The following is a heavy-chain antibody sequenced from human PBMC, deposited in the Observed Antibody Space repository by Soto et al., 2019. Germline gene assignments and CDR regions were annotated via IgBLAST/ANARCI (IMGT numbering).Heavy chain of an antibody. Sequence: SGAEVKKPGASVRVSCKASGYSFTDYHIHWVRQAPGQGLEWLGRINPKSGGTSTAQKFQGWVTMTRDRSISTVYMELTRLRSDDTAVYFCARGHSTDCSNGVCSFFYNHEMDVWGQGTTVTVSS. V-gene: IGHV1-2*04. J-gene: IGHJ6*02. CDR2: INPKSGGT. D-gene: IGHD2-8*01. CDR3: ARGHSTDCSNGVCSFFYNHEMDV. CDR1: GYSFTDYH.